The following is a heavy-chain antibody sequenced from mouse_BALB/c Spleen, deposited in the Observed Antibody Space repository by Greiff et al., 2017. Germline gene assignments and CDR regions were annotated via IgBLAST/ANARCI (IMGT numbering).Heavy chain of an antibody. D-gene: IGHD1-1*01. Sequence: VHLVESGPGLVAPSQSLSITCTVSGFSLPSYGAHWVRQPPGKGLEWLGVIWAGGSTNYNSALMSRLSLSKDNSKSQVFLKMDSLQNDDTDMYYCARDLAWSFAYWGAGTLVTVSA. V-gene: IGHV2-9*02. CDR1: GFSLPSYG. J-gene: IGHJ3*01. CDR2: IWAGGST. CDR3: ARDLAWSFAY.